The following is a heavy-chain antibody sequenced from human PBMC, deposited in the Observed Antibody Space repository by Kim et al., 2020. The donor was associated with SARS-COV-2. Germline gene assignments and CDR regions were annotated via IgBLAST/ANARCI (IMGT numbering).Heavy chain of an antibody. D-gene: IGHD3-22*01. CDR2: ISAYNGNT. Sequence: ASVKVSCKASGYTFTSYGISWVRQAPGQGLEWMGWISAYNGNTNYAQKLQGRVIMTTDTSTSTAYMELRSLRSDDTAVYYCARRGLSSGYYPNDYWGQGTLVTVSS. CDR3: ARRGLSSGYYPNDY. J-gene: IGHJ4*02. CDR1: GYTFTSYG. V-gene: IGHV1-18*04.